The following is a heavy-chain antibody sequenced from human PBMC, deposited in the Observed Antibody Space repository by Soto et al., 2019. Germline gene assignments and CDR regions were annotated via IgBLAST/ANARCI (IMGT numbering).Heavy chain of an antibody. CDR3: ARGGGIVAGQNDAFDI. J-gene: IGHJ3*02. D-gene: IGHD6-25*01. CDR1: GFTFSSYS. V-gene: IGHV3-48*02. Sequence: EVQLVESGGGLVQPGGSLRLSCAASGFTFSSYSMNWVRQAPGKGLEWVSYISSSSSTIYYAESVKGRFTISRDNAKNSLYLQMNSLRDEATAVYYCARGGGIVAGQNDAFDIWGQGTMVTVSS. CDR2: ISSSSSTI.